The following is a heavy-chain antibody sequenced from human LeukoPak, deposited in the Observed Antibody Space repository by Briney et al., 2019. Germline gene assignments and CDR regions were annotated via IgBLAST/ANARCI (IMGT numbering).Heavy chain of an antibody. D-gene: IGHD5-12*01. J-gene: IGHJ5*02. V-gene: IGHV3-11*05. CDR3: ARGGLVDWFDP. Sequence: GGSLRLSCAASGFTFSDAYMSWIRQAPGKGLEWVSYISSSGTYTNYADPVKGRFTVSRDNAKNSVTLQMNSLRADDTAIYYCARGGLVDWFDPWGQGTLVTVSS. CDR1: GFTFSDAY. CDR2: ISSSGTYT.